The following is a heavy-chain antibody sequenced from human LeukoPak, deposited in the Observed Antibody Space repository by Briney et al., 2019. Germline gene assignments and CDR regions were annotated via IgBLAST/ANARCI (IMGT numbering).Heavy chain of an antibody. D-gene: IGHD6-19*01. CDR2: IYSGGST. Sequence: GGSLRLSCAASGFTVSSNYMSWVRQAPGKGLDWVSVIYSGGSTYYADSVKGRFTISRDNSKNTLYLQMNSLRAEDTAVYYCARGGSYSSGWYVFDYWGQGTLVTVSS. CDR3: ARGGSYSSGWYVFDY. J-gene: IGHJ4*02. V-gene: IGHV3-53*01. CDR1: GFTVSSNY.